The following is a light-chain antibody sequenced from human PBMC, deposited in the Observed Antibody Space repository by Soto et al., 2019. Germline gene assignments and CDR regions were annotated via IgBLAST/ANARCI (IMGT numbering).Light chain of an antibody. CDR1: QSVSSNY. CDR2: GAS. CDR3: QQFGSSPYA. V-gene: IGKV3-20*01. J-gene: IGKJ2*01. Sequence: EVVLTQSPGTLSLSPGERATLSCRASQSVSSNYLAWYQQKPGQAPRLLIYGASSRATGIPDRFSGSGSGTDFTLTVSRLEPEDFATYYCQQFGSSPYAFGQGTRLAIK.